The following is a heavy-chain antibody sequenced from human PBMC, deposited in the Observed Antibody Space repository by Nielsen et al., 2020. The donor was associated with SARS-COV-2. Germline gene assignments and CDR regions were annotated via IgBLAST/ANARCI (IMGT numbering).Heavy chain of an antibody. J-gene: IGHJ3*02. Sequence: WVRQAPGQGLEWMGGIIPIFGTANYAQKFQGRVTITADESTSTAYMELSSLRAEDTAVYYCAFGYGSGAFDIWGQGTMVTVSS. CDR2: IIPIFGTA. CDR3: AFGYGSGAFDI. D-gene: IGHD3-10*01. V-gene: IGHV1-69*01.